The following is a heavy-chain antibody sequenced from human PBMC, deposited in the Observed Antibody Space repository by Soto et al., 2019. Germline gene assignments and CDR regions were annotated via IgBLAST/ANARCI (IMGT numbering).Heavy chain of an antibody. V-gene: IGHV1-69*13. CDR1: GGTFSSYA. Sequence: GASVKVSCKASGGTFSSYAISWVRQASGQGLEWMGGIIPIFGTANYAQKFQGRVTITADESTSTAYMELSSLRSEDTAVYYCARENLYYYDSSGYRFDIWGQGTMVTVSS. CDR2: IIPIFGTA. CDR3: ARENLYYYDSSGYRFDI. D-gene: IGHD3-22*01. J-gene: IGHJ3*02.